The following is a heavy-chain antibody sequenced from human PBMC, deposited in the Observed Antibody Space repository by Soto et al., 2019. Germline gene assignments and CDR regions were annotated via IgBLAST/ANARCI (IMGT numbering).Heavy chain of an antibody. CDR2: IYTSGST. D-gene: IGHD3-22*01. Sequence: PSETLSLTFTVSGGSISSYYWSWIGQPAGKGLEWIRRIYTSGSTNXNPSLKSRVTVTVDTSKNQFSLKLSSVTAADTAVYYYASSGYYRFDQWGQGTLVTVSS. CDR3: ASSGYYRFDQ. V-gene: IGHV4-4*07. CDR1: GGSISSYY. J-gene: IGHJ4*02.